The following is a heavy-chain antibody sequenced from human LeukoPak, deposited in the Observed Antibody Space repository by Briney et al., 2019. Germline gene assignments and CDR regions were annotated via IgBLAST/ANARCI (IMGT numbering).Heavy chain of an antibody. D-gene: IGHD1-1*01. Sequence: PGGSLRLSCAVSGVTFNNYAMSWVRQAPGRGLEWVSVISASGGSTYYADSVKGRFIISRDNSNNRLYLEMNSLRAEDSAVYYCAKHAGTTRQTKDYWGQGALVTVSS. J-gene: IGHJ4*02. CDR2: ISASGGST. CDR3: AKHAGTTRQTKDY. CDR1: GVTFNNYA. V-gene: IGHV3-23*01.